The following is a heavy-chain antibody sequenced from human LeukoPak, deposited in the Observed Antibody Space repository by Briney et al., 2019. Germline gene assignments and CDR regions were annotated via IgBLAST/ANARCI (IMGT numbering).Heavy chain of an antibody. V-gene: IGHV3-30*03. CDR1: GFTFSNYD. CDR2: ISYDGTNK. Sequence: PGGSLRLSCAASGFTFSNYDMHWVRQAPGKGLEWVAFISYDGTNKYYADSVKGRFTISRDNSKNTLYLQMNSLRAEDTAVYYCARRMYYYDSSGFDYWGQGTLVTVPS. CDR3: ARRMYYYDSSGFDY. J-gene: IGHJ4*02. D-gene: IGHD3-22*01.